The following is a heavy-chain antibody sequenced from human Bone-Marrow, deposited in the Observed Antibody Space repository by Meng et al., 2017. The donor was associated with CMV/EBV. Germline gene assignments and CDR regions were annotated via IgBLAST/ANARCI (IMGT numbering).Heavy chain of an antibody. CDR1: GGSFSGYY. D-gene: IGHD5-18*01. Sequence: SETLSLTCAVHGGSFSGYYWSWIRQPPGKGLEWIGEINHSGSTNYNPSLKSRVTISVDTSKNQFSLKLSSVTAADTAVYYCASTRGRPRGYSYGHPGGMDVWGQGTTVTVSS. V-gene: IGHV4-34*01. J-gene: IGHJ6*02. CDR3: ASTRGRPRGYSYGHPGGMDV. CDR2: INHSGST.